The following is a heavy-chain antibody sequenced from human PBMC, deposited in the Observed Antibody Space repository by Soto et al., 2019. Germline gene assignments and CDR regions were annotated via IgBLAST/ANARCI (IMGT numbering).Heavy chain of an antibody. D-gene: IGHD3-10*01. J-gene: IGHJ6*02. V-gene: IGHV3-66*01. CDR2: IYSGGST. CDR3: ARDMVRAMDV. CDR1: GFTVSSNY. Sequence: GGSLRLSCAASGFTVSSNYMSWVRQAPGKGLEWVSVIYSGGSTYYADSVKGRFTISRDNSKNTLYLQMNSLRAEDTAVYYCARDMVRAMDVWGQGTTDTLSS.